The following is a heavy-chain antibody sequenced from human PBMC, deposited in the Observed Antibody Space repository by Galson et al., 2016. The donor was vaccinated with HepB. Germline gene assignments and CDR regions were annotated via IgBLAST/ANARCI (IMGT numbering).Heavy chain of an antibody. V-gene: IGHV3-30-3*02. D-gene: IGHD3-16*01. CDR3: AQGRWSYSNTWCESFGH. Sequence: SLRLSCAASGFTLTTYAMHXVRQAXXXGLXXVAVXSADGSXTYYGDSVKGRFTISRETSKNTLYLQMNSLTTADTAVXYCAQGRWSYSNTWCESFGHWGQGSLVTVSS. CDR2: XSADGSXT. J-gene: IGHJ4*02. CDR1: GFTLTTYA.